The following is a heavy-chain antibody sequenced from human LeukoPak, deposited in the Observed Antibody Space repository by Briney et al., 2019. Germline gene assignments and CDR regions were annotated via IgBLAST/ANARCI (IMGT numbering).Heavy chain of an antibody. CDR2: INPNSGGT. CDR3: ARGGPLWFGELYIGPFDP. J-gene: IGHJ5*02. CDR1: GYTFTGYY. V-gene: IGHV1-2*02. Sequence: ASVKVSCKASGYTFTGYYMHWERQAPGQGLEWMGWINPNSGGTYYAQKFQGRVTMTRDTSISTAYMELSRLRSDDTAVYYCARGGPLWFGELYIGPFDPWGQGTLVTVSS. D-gene: IGHD3-10*01.